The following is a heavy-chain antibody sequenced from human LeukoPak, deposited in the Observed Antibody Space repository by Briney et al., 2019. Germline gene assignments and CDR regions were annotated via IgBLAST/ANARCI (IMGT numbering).Heavy chain of an antibody. D-gene: IGHD3-10*01. Sequence: PSETLSLTCTVSGGSISSYYWSWIRQPPGKGLEWIGYIYYSGSTNYNPSLKSRVTISVDTSKNQFSLKLSSVTAADTAVYYCARLVGSGSHGGFDYWGQGTLVTVSS. CDR2: IYYSGST. CDR3: ARLVGSGSHGGFDY. V-gene: IGHV4-59*01. CDR1: GGSISSYY. J-gene: IGHJ4*02.